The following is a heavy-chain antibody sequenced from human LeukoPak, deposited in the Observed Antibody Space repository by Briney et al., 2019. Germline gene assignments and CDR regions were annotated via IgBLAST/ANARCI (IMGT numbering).Heavy chain of an antibody. Sequence: PSETLSLTCTVSGDSIGSSSYFWDWIRQPPGKGLEWIGSIYYGGSSYYNPSLKSRVTISVDTSKNQFSLKLSSVTAADTAVYYCARDRPLRLWFGEFDYYYYMDVWGKGTAVTISS. CDR1: GDSIGSSSYF. D-gene: IGHD3-10*01. CDR2: IYYGGSS. CDR3: ARDRPLRLWFGEFDYYYYMDV. J-gene: IGHJ6*03. V-gene: IGHV4-39*07.